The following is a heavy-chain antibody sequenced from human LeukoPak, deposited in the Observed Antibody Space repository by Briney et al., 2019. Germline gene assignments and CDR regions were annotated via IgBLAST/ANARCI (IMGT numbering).Heavy chain of an antibody. V-gene: IGHV4-59*01. Sequence: ASETLSLTCTVSGGSISFYYWSWIRQPPGKGLEWIGYVYFSGTTNYNPSLKSRDTISLDTSKNQFSLKLSSVTAADTAVYYCAGIRVGAANFDDWGQGTLVTVSS. CDR2: VYFSGTT. CDR1: GGSISFYY. J-gene: IGHJ4*02. CDR3: AGIRVGAANFDD. D-gene: IGHD2-15*01.